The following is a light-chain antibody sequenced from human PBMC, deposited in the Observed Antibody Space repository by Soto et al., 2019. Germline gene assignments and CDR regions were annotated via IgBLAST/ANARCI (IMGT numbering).Light chain of an antibody. J-gene: IGLJ2*01. CDR3: RSYDSSLSAVV. CDR1: SSNIGAGYG. CDR2: GNS. Sequence: QSVLTQPPSVSGAPGQRVTISCTGSSSNIGAGYGVHWYQQLPGTAPKLLISGNSNRPSGVPDRFSGSKSGTSASLAITGLQAEDEADYYCRSYDSSLSAVVFGGGTKLTVL. V-gene: IGLV1-40*01.